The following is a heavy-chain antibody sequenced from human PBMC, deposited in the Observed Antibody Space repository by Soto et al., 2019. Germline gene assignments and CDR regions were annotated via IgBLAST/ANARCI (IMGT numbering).Heavy chain of an antibody. D-gene: IGHD2-15*01. Sequence: PGGSLRLSCAASGFTFSSYWMSWVRQAPGKGLEWVANIKQDGSEKYYVDSVKGRFTISRDNAKNSLYLQMNSLRAEDTAVYYCARDRRCSGGSCYYGMDVWGQGTTVTVSS. CDR2: IKQDGSEK. J-gene: IGHJ6*02. V-gene: IGHV3-7*03. CDR3: ARDRRCSGGSCYYGMDV. CDR1: GFTFSSYW.